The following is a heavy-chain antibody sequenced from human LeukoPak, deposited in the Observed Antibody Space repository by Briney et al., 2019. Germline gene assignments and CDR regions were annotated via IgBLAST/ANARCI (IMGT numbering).Heavy chain of an antibody. CDR3: ARAIRTGLFDY. Sequence: ASVKVSCTTSGFTFTGYDMHWVRQAPGQGPEWMGRIIPNSGDTNCAKRFQGRVTMTRDTSISTVYMELSSLGADDTAIYYCARAIRTGLFDYWGQGTLLTVSS. D-gene: IGHD3/OR15-3a*01. V-gene: IGHV1-2*06. J-gene: IGHJ4*02. CDR1: GFTFTGYD. CDR2: IIPNSGDT.